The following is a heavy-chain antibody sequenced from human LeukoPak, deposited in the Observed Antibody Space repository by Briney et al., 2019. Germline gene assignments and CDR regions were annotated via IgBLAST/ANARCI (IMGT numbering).Heavy chain of an antibody. V-gene: IGHV4-39*02. CDR1: GDSISSSNYY. J-gene: IGHJ4*02. CDR2: ICYSGST. CDR3: ARAYYFDSSGYYYNFDY. Sequence: KTSETLSLTCTLSGDSISSSNYYCRWIRQPPGKGLEWIGSICYSGSTYYNPSLKSRVTISVDPSKNHFALKLSSVTAADAAVYYCARAYYFDSSGYYYNFDYWGQGTLVTVSS. D-gene: IGHD3-22*01.